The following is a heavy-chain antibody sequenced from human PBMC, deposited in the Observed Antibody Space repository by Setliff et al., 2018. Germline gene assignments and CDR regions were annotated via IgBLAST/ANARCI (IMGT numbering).Heavy chain of an antibody. Sequence: SETLSLTCTVSGYSISSGYYWGWIRQPPGKGLEWIGTMYHSGSTYYNPSLKSRVAISVDTSKNQFSLKLSSVTAADTAVYHCARDLNRGSFDFWGQGTLVTV. V-gene: IGHV4-38-2*02. CDR3: ARDLNRGSFDF. J-gene: IGHJ4*02. D-gene: IGHD3-16*01. CDR1: GYSISSGYY. CDR2: MYHSGST.